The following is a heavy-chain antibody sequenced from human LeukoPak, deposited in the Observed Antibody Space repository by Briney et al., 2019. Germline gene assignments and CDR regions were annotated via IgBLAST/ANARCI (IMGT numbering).Heavy chain of an antibody. V-gene: IGHV4-39*07. CDR2: IYYSGST. CDR3: AREWDYYYDSSGYDDY. D-gene: IGHD3-22*01. Sequence: PSETLSLTCAVSGGSISSNSYYWGWIRQPPGKGLEWIGSIYYSGSTYYNPSLKSRVTISVDTSKNQFSLKLSSVTAADTAVYYCAREWDYYYDSSGYDDYWGQGTLVTVSS. CDR1: GGSISSNSYY. J-gene: IGHJ4*02.